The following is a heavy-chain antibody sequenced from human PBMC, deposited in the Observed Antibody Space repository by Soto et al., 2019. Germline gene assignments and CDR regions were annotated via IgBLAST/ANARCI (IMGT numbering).Heavy chain of an antibody. CDR1: SVSVTNYK. J-gene: IGHJ6*02. D-gene: IGHD3-10*02. V-gene: IGHV4-59*02. Sequence: QVQLQESGPGLVRPSETLSLTCTVSSVSVTNYKWSWIRQTPGKGLEWIGYIENGGGTSYNPALRIRVTMSAGTSLNQISLTPGSVIAAHRSVYYWIRQVFGSLHGLLDVWGQGTTVTVSS. CDR3: IRQVFGSLHGLLDV. CDR2: IENGGGT.